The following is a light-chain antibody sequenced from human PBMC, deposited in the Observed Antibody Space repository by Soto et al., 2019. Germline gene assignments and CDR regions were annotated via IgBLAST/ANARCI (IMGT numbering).Light chain of an antibody. CDR3: QRRSNWSTT. V-gene: IGKV3-11*01. J-gene: IGKJ1*01. Sequence: EIILTQSPATLSLSPGERATLSCRASQSVSSYLAWYQQKPGQPPRLLIYDASNRATGIPARFSGSGSGTDFTLTISSLEPEDFAVYYCQRRSNWSTTFGQGTKVEIK. CDR2: DAS. CDR1: QSVSSY.